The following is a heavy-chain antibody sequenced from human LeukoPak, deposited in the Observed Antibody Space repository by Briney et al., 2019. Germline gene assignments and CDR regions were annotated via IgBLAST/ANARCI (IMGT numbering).Heavy chain of an antibody. J-gene: IGHJ1*01. V-gene: IGHV3-23*01. CDR3: AKGYSYGYYAEYFQH. Sequence: PGRSLRLSCAASGFTFSSYAMSWVRQAPGKGLEWVSAISGSGGSTYYADSVKGRFTISRDNSKNTLYLQMNSLRAEDTAVYYCAKGYSYGYYAEYFQHWGQGTLVTVSS. D-gene: IGHD5-18*01. CDR1: GFTFSSYA. CDR2: ISGSGGST.